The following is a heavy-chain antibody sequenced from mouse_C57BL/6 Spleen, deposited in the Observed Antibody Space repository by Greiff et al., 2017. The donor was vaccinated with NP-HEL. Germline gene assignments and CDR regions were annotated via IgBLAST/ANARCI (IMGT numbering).Heavy chain of an antibody. CDR2: IDPSDSDT. J-gene: IGHJ2*01. Sequence: QVQLQQPGAELVRPGSSVKLSCKASGYTFTSYWMHWVKQSPIQGLEWIGNIDPSDSDTHYNQKFKDKATLTVDKPSSTAYMQLSSLTSEDSAVYYCAILGLRSYWGQGTTLTVSS. CDR1: GYTFTSYW. CDR3: AILGLRSY. V-gene: IGHV1-52*01. D-gene: IGHD3-1*01.